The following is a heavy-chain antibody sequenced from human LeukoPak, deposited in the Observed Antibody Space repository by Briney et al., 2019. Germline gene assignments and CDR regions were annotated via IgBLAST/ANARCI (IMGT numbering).Heavy chain of an antibody. Sequence: PGGSLRLSCAASGFTFDDYGMSWVRQAPGKGLEWVSGINWNGGSTGYADSVKGRFTISRDNAKNSLYLQMNSLRAEDTALYYCARWVLYSSDQTPLDAFDIWGQGTMVTVSS. J-gene: IGHJ3*02. CDR2: INWNGGST. CDR1: GFTFDDYG. V-gene: IGHV3-20*04. D-gene: IGHD6-19*01. CDR3: ARWVLYSSDQTPLDAFDI.